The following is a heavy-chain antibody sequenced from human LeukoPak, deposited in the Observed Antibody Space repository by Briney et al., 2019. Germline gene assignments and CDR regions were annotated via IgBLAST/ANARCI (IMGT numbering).Heavy chain of an antibody. J-gene: IGHJ4*02. D-gene: IGHD3-22*01. CDR1: GFTFSSYS. Sequence: GRSLRLSCAASGFTFSSYSMNWVSQAPGKGMEWDSCISSRSSYIYYTDSVKGRFTISRDNAKNSLSLQMNSLRAEDTAVYYCARDLKYYDSSGFDYWGQGTLVTVSS. CDR3: ARDLKYYDSSGFDY. V-gene: IGHV3-21*01. CDR2: ISSRSSYI.